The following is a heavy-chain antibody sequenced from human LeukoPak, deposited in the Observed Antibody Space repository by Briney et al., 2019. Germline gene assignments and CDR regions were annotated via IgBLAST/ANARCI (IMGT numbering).Heavy chain of an antibody. J-gene: IGHJ3*01. V-gene: IGHV4-4*07. CDR3: GRGRDDFDL. Sequence: SETLSLTCTVSGGSISSYYWGWIRQPAEEGRGWVGRNYTSGSTNYNPCLKSRVTMSVDTPKNDFSVTLSSLTAAETAVYYCGRGRDDFDLWGQGTMVTVSS. CDR1: GGSISSYY. CDR2: NYTSGST.